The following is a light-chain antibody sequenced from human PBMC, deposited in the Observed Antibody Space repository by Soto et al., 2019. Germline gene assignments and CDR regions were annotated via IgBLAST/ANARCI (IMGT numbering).Light chain of an antibody. V-gene: IGKV1-5*03. CDR3: QQYNSYWT. CDR2: KAP. CDR1: QSISSW. Sequence: DIQMTQSPSTLSASVVDRVTITCRASQSISSWLAWYQQKPGKAPKLLIYKAPSLESGVPSRFSGSGSGTEFTLTISSLQPDDFATYYCQQYNSYWTFGQGTKVDIK. J-gene: IGKJ1*01.